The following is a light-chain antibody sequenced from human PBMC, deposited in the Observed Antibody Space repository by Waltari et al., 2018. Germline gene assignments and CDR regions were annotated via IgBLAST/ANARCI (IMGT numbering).Light chain of an antibody. CDR2: TAS. Sequence: VLSQSPAPLSVSPGERVTLSCTANQRVRSDLAWHQQKSGQPARLLIYTASSRATGIPPRFSGSVSGTEFTLTISNLQSDDFAVYYCLQYNDWPWTFGQGTRV. CDR3: LQYNDWPWT. CDR1: QRVRSD. V-gene: IGKV3-15*01. J-gene: IGKJ1*01.